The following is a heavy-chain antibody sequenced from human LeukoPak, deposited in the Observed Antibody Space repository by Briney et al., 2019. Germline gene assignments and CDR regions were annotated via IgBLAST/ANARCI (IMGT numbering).Heavy chain of an antibody. V-gene: IGHV1-69*04. CDR2: IIPILGIA. CDR1: GGTFSSYA. D-gene: IGHD1-26*01. Sequence: SVKVSCKASGGTFSSYAISWVRQAPGQGLEWMGRIIPILGIANYAQKFQGRVTITADKSTSTAYMELSSLRSEDTAVYYCARDPNGGSYAQGSPWSQGTLATVSS. CDR3: ARDPNGGSYAQGSP. J-gene: IGHJ5*02.